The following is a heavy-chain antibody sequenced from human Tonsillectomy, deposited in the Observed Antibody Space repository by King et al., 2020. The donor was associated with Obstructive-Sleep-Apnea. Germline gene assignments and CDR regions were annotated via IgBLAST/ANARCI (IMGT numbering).Heavy chain of an antibody. Sequence: VQLVESGGGLVKPGGSLRLSCAASGFTFSNYNMNWVRQAPGKGLEWISCISSSNSYIHYAESVKGRFTISRDNAKNSLYLQMNSLRAEDTAIYFCARALWTTVTTLGYWGQGALVTVSS. CDR3: ARALWTTVTTLGY. CDR1: GFTFSNYN. CDR2: ISSSNSYI. D-gene: IGHD4-17*01. V-gene: IGHV3-21*01. J-gene: IGHJ4*02.